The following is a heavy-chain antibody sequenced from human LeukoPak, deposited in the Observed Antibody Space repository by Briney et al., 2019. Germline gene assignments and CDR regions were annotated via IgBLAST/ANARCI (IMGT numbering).Heavy chain of an antibody. Sequence: PGGSLRLSCAASGFSFSNYWMHWVRQAPGKGLVWIGQINHSGSTNYNPSLKSRVTISVDTSKNQFSLKVRSVTAADTALYYCAREREESGAWYERPHFDYWGQGALVTVSS. V-gene: IGHV4-34*01. CDR1: GFSFSNYW. D-gene: IGHD6-19*01. J-gene: IGHJ4*02. CDR2: INHSGST. CDR3: AREREESGAWYERPHFDY.